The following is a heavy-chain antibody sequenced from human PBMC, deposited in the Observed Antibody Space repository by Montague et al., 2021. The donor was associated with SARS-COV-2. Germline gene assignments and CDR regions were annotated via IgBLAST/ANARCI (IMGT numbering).Heavy chain of an antibody. CDR3: LNYHGSGSYGDF. V-gene: IGHV3-23*01. CDR2: ISACGVRT. J-gene: IGHJ4*02. Sequence: SLRLSCAASGFTFSTYAMTWVRQAPGKGLEWVSSISACGVRTRYPDSVKGRFTISRDNSKNTLYLQMSSLRAEDTAVYFCLNYHGSGSYGDFWGQGTLVTVSP. CDR1: GFTFSTYA. D-gene: IGHD3-10*01.